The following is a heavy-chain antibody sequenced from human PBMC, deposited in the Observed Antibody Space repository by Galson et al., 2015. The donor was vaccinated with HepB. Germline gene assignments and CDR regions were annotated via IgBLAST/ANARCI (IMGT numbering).Heavy chain of an antibody. J-gene: IGHJ5*02. CDR3: ARSDGLGQLRRWFDP. V-gene: IGHV1-18*01. CDR2: ISAYNGNT. D-gene: IGHD1-7*01. Sequence: SVKVSCKASGYTFTSYGISWVRQAPGQGLEWMGWISAYNGNTNYAQKLQGRVTMTTDTSTSTAYMELRSLRSDDTAVYYCARSDGLGQLRRWFDPWGQGTLVTVSS. CDR1: GYTFTSYG.